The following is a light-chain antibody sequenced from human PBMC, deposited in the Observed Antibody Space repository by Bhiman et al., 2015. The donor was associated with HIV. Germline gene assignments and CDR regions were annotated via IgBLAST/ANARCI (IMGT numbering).Light chain of an antibody. J-gene: IGLJ3*02. CDR2: QDN. V-gene: IGLV3-1*01. CDR1: KLGDKY. Sequence: SYKFSQPPSVSVSPGQTASITCSGDKLGDKYVSWYQQKPGQSPLLVIYQDNKRPSGIPERFSGSKSGTSASLAITGLQAEDEADYYCQSYDSSLSGPWVFGGGTKLTVL. CDR3: QSYDSSLSGPWV.